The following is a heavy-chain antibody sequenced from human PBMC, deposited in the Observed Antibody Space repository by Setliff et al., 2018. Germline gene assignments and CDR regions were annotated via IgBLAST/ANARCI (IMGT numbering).Heavy chain of an antibody. D-gene: IGHD3-22*01. CDR3: ARVWYDSSGYPDY. CDR2: INTDGSST. J-gene: IGHJ4*02. CDR1: GFTFSSYW. V-gene: IGHV3-74*01. Sequence: GESLKISCAASGFTFSSYWMHWVRQAPGKGLVWVSRINTDGSSTSYADSVKGRFTISRDNAKNTLYLQMNSLRAEDTAVYYCARVWYDSSGYPDYWAREPWSPSPQ.